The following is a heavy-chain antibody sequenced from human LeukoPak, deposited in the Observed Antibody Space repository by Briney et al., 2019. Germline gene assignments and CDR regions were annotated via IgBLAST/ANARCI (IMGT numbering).Heavy chain of an antibody. CDR2: TSYDGSNK. D-gene: IGHD6-13*01. CDR3: ARGAVGYSSSWSHDY. CDR1: GFTFSSYG. Sequence: GGSLRLSCAASGFTFSSYGMHWVRQAPGKGLEWVAVTSYDGSNKYYADSVKGRFTISRDNSKNTLYLQMNSLRAEDTAVYYCARGAVGYSSSWSHDYWGQGTLVTVSS. J-gene: IGHJ4*02. V-gene: IGHV3-30*03.